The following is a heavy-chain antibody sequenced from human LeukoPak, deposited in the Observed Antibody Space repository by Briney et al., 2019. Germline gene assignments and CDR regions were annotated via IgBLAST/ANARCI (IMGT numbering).Heavy chain of an antibody. CDR2: IRYDESQK. D-gene: IGHD1-26*01. J-gene: IGHJ4*02. CDR3: AKCYYDGRDSAFGD. CDR1: GFTLEGFG. V-gene: IGHV3-30*02. Sequence: PGGSLRLSCAASGFTLEGFGMHWVRQAPGKGLERVACIRYDESQKLYIDSVKGRFSISRDTSKNVLYLQMNSLRAGDTAVYYCAKCYYDGRDSAFGDWGQGTPVTVSS.